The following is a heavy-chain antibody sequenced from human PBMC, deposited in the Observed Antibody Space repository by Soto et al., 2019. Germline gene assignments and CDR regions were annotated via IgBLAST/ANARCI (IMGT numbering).Heavy chain of an antibody. D-gene: IGHD3-10*01. J-gene: IGHJ4*02. CDR3: AKGRGGSGSLTPPVDF. V-gene: IGHV3-23*01. Sequence: EVQLLESGGGLVQPGGSLRLSCAASGFTFNNYAMTWVRQAPGKGLEWVSAISGGGDTTSYADSVKGRFTVSRDGSKNTRYLQMSSLRAEDTALYYCAKGRGGSGSLTPPVDFWGQGTLVTVSS. CDR2: ISGGGDTT. CDR1: GFTFNNYA.